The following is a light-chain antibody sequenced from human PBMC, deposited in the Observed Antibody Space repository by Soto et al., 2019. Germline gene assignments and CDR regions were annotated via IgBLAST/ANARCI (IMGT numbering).Light chain of an antibody. CDR1: QGIRTD. Sequence: AVQMTQSPSSLSASVGDRVTITCRASQGIRTDLGWYQQTPGKAPKLLISGASSLQSGVPSRFSGSGSGADFSLTISSLQPEDFATYFCLQNYNHPITFGQGTRLEIK. V-gene: IGKV1-6*01. CDR3: LQNYNHPIT. J-gene: IGKJ5*01. CDR2: GAS.